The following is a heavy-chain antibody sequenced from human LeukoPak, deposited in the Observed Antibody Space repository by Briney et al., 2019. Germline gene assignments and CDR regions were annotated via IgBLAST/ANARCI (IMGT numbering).Heavy chain of an antibody. CDR1: VFTFSNYA. CDR3: EKELPYCGGDCYSVPHDNLDI. V-gene: IGHV3-23*01. D-gene: IGHD2-21*02. Sequence: GGSLRLSCASSVFTFSNYAMSLVRQAPGKGPEWVSSISASGGSTYYADSVKGRFTISRDNSKNTLYLQMNSLRAEDTALFYCEKELPYCGGDCYSVPHDNLDIWGQGTMVTVSS. CDR2: ISASGGST. J-gene: IGHJ3*02.